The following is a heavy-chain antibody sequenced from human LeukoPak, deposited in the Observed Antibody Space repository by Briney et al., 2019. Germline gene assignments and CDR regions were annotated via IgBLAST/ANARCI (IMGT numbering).Heavy chain of an antibody. Sequence: GGSLRLSCAASGFTFSNAWMSWVRQAPGKGLEWVPVISGSGGSTNYAASVKGRFTMSRDNSQNTLYLQMNSLRVEDTAVYYCAKASEVGRGYFDYWGQGTLVTVSS. V-gene: IGHV3-23*01. D-gene: IGHD1-26*01. J-gene: IGHJ4*02. CDR1: GFTFSNAW. CDR3: AKASEVGRGYFDY. CDR2: ISGSGGST.